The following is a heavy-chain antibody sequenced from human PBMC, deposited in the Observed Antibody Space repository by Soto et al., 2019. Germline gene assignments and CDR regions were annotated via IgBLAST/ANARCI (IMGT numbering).Heavy chain of an antibody. CDR1: GFTFSSYG. CDR2: ISYDGSNK. CDR3: AKEGAMGAMAPSDY. Sequence: GGSLRLSCAASGFTFSSYGMHWVRQAPGKGLEWVAVISYDGSNKYYADSVKGRFTISRDNSKNTLYLQMNSLRAEDTAVYYCAKEGAMGAMAPSDYWGQGTLVTVSS. J-gene: IGHJ4*02. D-gene: IGHD1-26*01. V-gene: IGHV3-30*18.